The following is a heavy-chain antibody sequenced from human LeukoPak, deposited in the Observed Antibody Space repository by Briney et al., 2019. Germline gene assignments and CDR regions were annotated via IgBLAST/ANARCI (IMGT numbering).Heavy chain of an antibody. CDR3: AKGYCSSISCLVDY. CDR1: GFTFNSFA. D-gene: IGHD2-2*01. CDR2: ISWNSGSI. Sequence: GGSLRLSCAASGFTFNSFAMNWVRQAPGQGLEWVSGISWNSGSIGYADSVKGRFTISRDNAKNSLYLQMNSLRAEDTALYYCAKGYCSSISCLVDYWGQGTLVTVSS. J-gene: IGHJ4*02. V-gene: IGHV3-9*01.